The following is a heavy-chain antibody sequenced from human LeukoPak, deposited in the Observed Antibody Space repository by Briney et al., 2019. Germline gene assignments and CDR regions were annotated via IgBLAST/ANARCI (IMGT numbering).Heavy chain of an antibody. CDR1: GFTFSSYA. CDR2: ISYNGSNK. CDR3: AKDRTWEPAPSHFNY. J-gene: IGHJ4*02. D-gene: IGHD1-14*01. V-gene: IGHV3-30*04. Sequence: PGGSLRLSCAASGFTFSSYAMHWVRQAPGKGLEWVAVISYNGSNKYYADSVKGRFTISRDNSRSMVYLQMSSLTAEDTGIYYCAKDRTWEPAPSHFNYWGRGTLVTVS.